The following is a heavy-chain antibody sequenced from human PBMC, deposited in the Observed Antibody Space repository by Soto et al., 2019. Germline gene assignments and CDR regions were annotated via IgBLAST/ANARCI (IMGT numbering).Heavy chain of an antibody. V-gene: IGHV3-30*18. D-gene: IGHD6-19*01. CDR1: GFTFSDFG. CDR3: AKGTAVARQHFAN. CDR2: ISADGSDK. Sequence: VHLLESGGGVVQPERSLRLSCATSGFTFSDFGMHWVRQAPGKGLEWVAAISADGSDKYYLGSVQGRFTISRDNTKNALYLQLNSLRTEDTAVYYCAKGTAVARQHFANWGQGTLVTVSS. J-gene: IGHJ4*02.